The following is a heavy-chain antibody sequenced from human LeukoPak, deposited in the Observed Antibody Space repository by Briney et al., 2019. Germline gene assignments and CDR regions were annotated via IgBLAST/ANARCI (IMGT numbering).Heavy chain of an antibody. Sequence: PGRSLRLSCAASGFTFDDYAMHWVRQAPGKGLEWVSGISWNSGSIGYADSVKGRFTISRDNAKNSLYLQMNSLRAEDMALYYCAKSDGYQLLRGAFDIWGQGTMVTVSS. D-gene: IGHD2-2*01. V-gene: IGHV3-9*03. CDR2: ISWNSGSI. J-gene: IGHJ3*02. CDR1: GFTFDDYA. CDR3: AKSDGYQLLRGAFDI.